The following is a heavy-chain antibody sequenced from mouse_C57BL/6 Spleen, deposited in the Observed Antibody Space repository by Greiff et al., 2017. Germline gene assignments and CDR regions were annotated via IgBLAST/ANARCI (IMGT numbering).Heavy chain of an antibody. CDR1: GYTFTSYW. V-gene: IGHV1-53*01. CDR2: INPSNGGT. CDR3: ARAYGSSYGWYFDV. Sequence: QVQLQQPGTELVKPGASVKLSCKASGYTFTSYWMHWVKERPGQGLEWIGNINPSNGGTNYNEKFKSKATLTVDKSSSTAYMQLSSLTSEDSAVYYCARAYGSSYGWYFDVWGTGTTVTVSS. J-gene: IGHJ1*03. D-gene: IGHD1-1*01.